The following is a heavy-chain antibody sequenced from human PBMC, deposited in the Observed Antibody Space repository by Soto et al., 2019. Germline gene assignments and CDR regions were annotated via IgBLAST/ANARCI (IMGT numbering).Heavy chain of an antibody. D-gene: IGHD2-15*01. Sequence: SETLSLTCTVSGGSISSYYWSWIRQPPGKGLEWIGYIYYSGSTNYNPSLKSRVTISVDTSKNQFSLKLSSVTAAVTAVYYCARFYRLPWFAPRGQGTLVT. CDR1: GGSISSYY. CDR3: ARFYRLPWFAP. V-gene: IGHV4-59*01. CDR2: IYYSGST. J-gene: IGHJ5*02.